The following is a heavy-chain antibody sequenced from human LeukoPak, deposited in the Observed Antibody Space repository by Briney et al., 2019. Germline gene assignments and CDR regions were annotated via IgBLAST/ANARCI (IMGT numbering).Heavy chain of an antibody. Sequence: SETLSLTCTVSGGSISSSSYYWGWIRQPPGKGLEWIGSIYYSGSTYYNPSLKSRVTRSVDTSKNQFSLKLSSVTAADTAVYYCARGTAAGPTPFDYWGQGTLVTASS. D-gene: IGHD6-13*01. CDR3: ARGTAAGPTPFDY. CDR1: GGSISSSSYY. J-gene: IGHJ4*02. CDR2: IYYSGST. V-gene: IGHV4-39*01.